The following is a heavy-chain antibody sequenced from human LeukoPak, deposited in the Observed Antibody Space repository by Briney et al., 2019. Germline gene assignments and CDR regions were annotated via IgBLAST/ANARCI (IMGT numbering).Heavy chain of an antibody. J-gene: IGHJ4*02. CDR3: ARSFSIAAAYFDY. CDR1: GFTFSSYG. Sequence: PGGSLRLSCAASGFTFSSYGMHWVRQAPGKGLEWVAVIWYDGSNKYYADSVKGRFTISRDNSKNTLYLQMNSLRAEDTAVYYCARSFSIAAAYFDYWGQGTLVTVSS. V-gene: IGHV3-33*08. CDR2: IWYDGSNK. D-gene: IGHD6-13*01.